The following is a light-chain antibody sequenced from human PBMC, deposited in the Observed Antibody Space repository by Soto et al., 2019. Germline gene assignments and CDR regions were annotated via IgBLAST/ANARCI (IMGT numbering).Light chain of an antibody. CDR3: QQLNSYSYT. CDR1: QGISSY. Sequence: DIQLTQSPSFLSASVGDRVTITCRASQGISSYLAWYQQKPGKAPKFLIYAASTLQSGVPSRFSGSGSGTEFTLTISSLQPEDFATYYCQQLNSYSYTFGQGTKLEIK. J-gene: IGKJ2*01. V-gene: IGKV1-9*01. CDR2: AAS.